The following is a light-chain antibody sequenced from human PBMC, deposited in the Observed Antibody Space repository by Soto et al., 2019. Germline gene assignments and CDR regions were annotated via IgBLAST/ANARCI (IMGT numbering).Light chain of an antibody. CDR3: SSHAGANKLV. Sequence: QSALTQPPSASGSPGQSVTMSCTGTSSDVGGYNYVSWYQQHPGKAPKLIIYEVTKRPSGVPDRFSGSKSGNTASLTVSGLQAEDEADYHCSSHAGANKLVFGGGTKVTVL. CDR1: SSDVGGYNY. V-gene: IGLV2-8*01. J-gene: IGLJ2*01. CDR2: EVT.